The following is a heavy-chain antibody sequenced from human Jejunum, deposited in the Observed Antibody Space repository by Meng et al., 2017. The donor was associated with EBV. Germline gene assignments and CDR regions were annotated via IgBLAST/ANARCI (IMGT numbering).Heavy chain of an antibody. Sequence: QLQLKQLGSGVLKHSSTLSLTCAVYRGSFSGHYGSWIRQHPGTGLELIWEIHHSGSTNYNPSLRSRVTISVETSKNQFSLRLNSVTAADTAVYYCARVAFSYTTRSLDSWGQGTLVTVSS. D-gene: IGHD3-16*02. J-gene: IGHJ4*02. CDR3: ARVAFSYTTRSLDS. V-gene: IGHV4-34*02. CDR1: RGSFSGHY. CDR2: IHHSGST.